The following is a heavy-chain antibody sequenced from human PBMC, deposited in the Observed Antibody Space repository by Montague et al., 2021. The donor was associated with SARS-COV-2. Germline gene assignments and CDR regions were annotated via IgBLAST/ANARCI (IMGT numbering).Heavy chain of an antibody. J-gene: IGHJ4*02. CDR3: ATDIAVAGLFDY. Sequence: TLSLTCSVSGGSISNGSYAWSWIRQPAGKGLEWIGRISISGSTNSNLSLKSRVTISVYTSKNQFSLKLSSVTAADTAVYYCATDIAVAGLFDYGGQGTLVTVSS. V-gene: IGHV4-61*02. D-gene: IGHD6-19*01. CDR2: ISISGST. CDR1: GGSISNGSYA.